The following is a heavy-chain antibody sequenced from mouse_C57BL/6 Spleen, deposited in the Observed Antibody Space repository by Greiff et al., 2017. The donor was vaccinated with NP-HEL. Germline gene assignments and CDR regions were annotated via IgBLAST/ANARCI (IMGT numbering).Heavy chain of an antibody. CDR1: GYSFTSYY. Sequence: VMLVESGPELVKPGASVKISCKASGYSFTSYYIHWVKQRPGQGLEWIGWIYPGSGNTKYNEKFKGKATLTADTSSSTAYMQLSSLTSEDSAVYYCIYGSTLDYWGQGTTLTVSS. V-gene: IGHV1-66*01. CDR3: IYGSTLDY. J-gene: IGHJ2*01. CDR2: IYPGSGNT. D-gene: IGHD1-1*01.